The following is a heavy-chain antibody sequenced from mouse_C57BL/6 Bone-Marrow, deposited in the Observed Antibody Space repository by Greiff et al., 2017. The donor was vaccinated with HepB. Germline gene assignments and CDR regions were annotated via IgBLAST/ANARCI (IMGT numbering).Heavy chain of an antibody. CDR1: GFTFSDYY. Sequence: EVMLVESEGGLVQPGSSMKLSCTASGFTFSDYYMAWVRQVPEKGLEWVANINYDGSSTYYLDSLKSRFIISRDNAKNILYLQMSSLKSEDTATYYCARDQSDGYSYYAMDYWGQGTSGTVSS. CDR3: ARDQSDGYSYYAMDY. CDR2: INYDGSST. J-gene: IGHJ4*01. D-gene: IGHD2-3*01. V-gene: IGHV5-16*01.